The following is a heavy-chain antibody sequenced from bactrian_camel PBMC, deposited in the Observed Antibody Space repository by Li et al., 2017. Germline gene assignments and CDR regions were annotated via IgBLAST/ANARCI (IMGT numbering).Heavy chain of an antibody. CDR2: ISWSGVST. J-gene: IGHJ7*01. CDR1: GFTTSRGC. D-gene: IGHD2*01. V-gene: IGHV3S60*01. Sequence: HVQLVESGGGSVQAGGSLRLSCVASGFTTSRGCVGWFRQAPGKEREEVSCISWSGVSTYYADSVKGRFTISRDNAKNTLYLQMNDLKEEDSGMYICAAGPPCTHHDVAYGMTSWGKGTQVTVS.